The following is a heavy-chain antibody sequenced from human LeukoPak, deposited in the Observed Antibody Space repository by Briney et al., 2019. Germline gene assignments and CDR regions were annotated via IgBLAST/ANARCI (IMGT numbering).Heavy chain of an antibody. V-gene: IGHV3-74*01. CDR2: INTDGSRT. J-gene: IGHJ3*02. D-gene: IGHD1-26*01. CDR3: ARVIGWDEPFDI. CDR1: GFTLSNYW. Sequence: PGGSLRLSCSASGFTLSNYWMHWVRQAPGKGLVWVSRINTDGSRTNYADSVKGRFTVSRDNAKNTLYLQMNSLRAEDTAVYYCARVIGWDEPFDIWGQGTMVTVSS.